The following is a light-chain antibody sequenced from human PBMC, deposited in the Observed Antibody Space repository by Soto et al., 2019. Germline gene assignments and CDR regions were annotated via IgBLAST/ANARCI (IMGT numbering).Light chain of an antibody. J-gene: IGLJ3*02. V-gene: IGLV1-40*01. CDR2: GNS. Sequence: QSVLTQPPSVSGAPGQRVTISCTGSSSNIGAGYDVHWYQQPPGTAPKLLIYGNSNRPSGVPDRFSGSKSGTSASLAITGLQAEDEADYYCQSYDSSLSAYGVFGGGTQLTVL. CDR3: QSYDSSLSAYGV. CDR1: SSNIGAGYD.